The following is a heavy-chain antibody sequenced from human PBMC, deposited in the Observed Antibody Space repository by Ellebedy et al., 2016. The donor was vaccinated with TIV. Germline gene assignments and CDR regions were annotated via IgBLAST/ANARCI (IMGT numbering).Heavy chain of an antibody. J-gene: IGHJ4*02. V-gene: IGHV3-53*01. D-gene: IGHD2-15*01. CDR2: IYSGAT. Sequence: GGSLRLSCAASGFTFSSNAMSWVRQVPGKGLEWVSGIYSGATHYADSVKGRFTISRDNSKNTLFLQMNSLRAEDTAVYYCGTPGGYVSGFGQWGQGTLVIVSS. CDR3: GTPGGYVSGFGQ. CDR1: GFTFSSNA.